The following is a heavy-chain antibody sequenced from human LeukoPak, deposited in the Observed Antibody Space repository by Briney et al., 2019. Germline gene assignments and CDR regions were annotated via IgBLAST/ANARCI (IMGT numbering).Heavy chain of an antibody. D-gene: IGHD3-10*01. V-gene: IGHV1-2*02. Sequence: ASVKVSCKASGYTFNDYYLHWVRQAPGQGLEWMGWINPKNGGTYYAEKFQGRVTMTRDTSITTVYMELSRLRSDDTAIYYCATDITALDYWGQGTLVTVSS. CDR1: GYTFNDYY. J-gene: IGHJ4*02. CDR3: ATDITALDY. CDR2: INPKNGGT.